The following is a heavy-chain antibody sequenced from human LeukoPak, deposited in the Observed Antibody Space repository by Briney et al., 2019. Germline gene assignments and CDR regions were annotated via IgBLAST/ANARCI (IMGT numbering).Heavy chain of an antibody. D-gene: IGHD3-22*01. J-gene: IGHJ3*02. V-gene: IGHV1-2*02. CDR1: GYTFTGYY. Sequence: PGASVKVSCKASGYTFTGYYMHWVRQAPGQGLEWMGWINPNSGGTNYAQKFQGRVTMTRDTSSSTAYMELSSLRSADTAVYYCASEYKYDSSGANAFDIWGQGTMVTVSS. CDR2: INPNSGGT. CDR3: ASEYKYDSSGANAFDI.